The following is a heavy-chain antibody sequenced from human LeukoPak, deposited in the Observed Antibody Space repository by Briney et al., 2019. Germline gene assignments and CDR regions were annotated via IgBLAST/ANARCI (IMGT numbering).Heavy chain of an antibody. D-gene: IGHD3-10*01. J-gene: IGHJ4*02. CDR1: GFTFDDYA. V-gene: IGHV3-9*01. CDR3: AKDIRVDYYGSGSPFDY. Sequence: GGSLRLSCEASGFTFDDYAMHWVRQAPGKGLEWVSGISWNSGSIGYADSVKGRFTISRDNAKNSLYLQMNSLRAEDTALYYCAKDIRVDYYGSGSPFDYWGQGTLVTVSS. CDR2: ISWNSGSI.